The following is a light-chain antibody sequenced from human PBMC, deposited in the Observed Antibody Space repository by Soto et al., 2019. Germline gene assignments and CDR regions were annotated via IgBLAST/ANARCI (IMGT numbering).Light chain of an antibody. CDR2: DAS. CDR1: QDISNY. V-gene: IGKV1-33*01. CDR3: QQYDNFRALT. Sequence: DIQMTQSPSSLSASVGDRVTITCQASQDISNYLSWYQQKPGKAPKLLIYDASNLEAGVPSRFNGSGSGTDFTFTISSLQPEDIATYYCQQYDNFRALTFGGGTKVEMK. J-gene: IGKJ4*01.